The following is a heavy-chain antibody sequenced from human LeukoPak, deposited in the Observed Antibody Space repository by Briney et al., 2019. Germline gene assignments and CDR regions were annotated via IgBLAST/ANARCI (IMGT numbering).Heavy chain of an antibody. Sequence: SETLSLTCTVSGYSITSGYYWGWIRQAPGKRLEWIGNIYYNGIAYYNPSLKSRVSISVDTSKNQFSLKLTSVTAADTAMYYCARGGPSDYWGRGTLVTVSS. CDR3: ARGGPSDY. CDR2: IYYNGIA. V-gene: IGHV4-38-2*02. J-gene: IGHJ4*02. CDR1: GYSITSGYY.